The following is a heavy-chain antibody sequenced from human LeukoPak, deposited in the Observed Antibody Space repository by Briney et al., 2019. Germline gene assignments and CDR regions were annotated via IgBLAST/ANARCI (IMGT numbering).Heavy chain of an antibody. D-gene: IGHD1-26*01. CDR2: IKQDGSEI. CDR1: GFTFSSYW. V-gene: IGHV3-7*03. CDR3: ARMYSGSYSDY. Sequence: GGSLRLSCVASGFTFSSYWMHWVRQAPGKGLEWVANIKQDGSEIYYVDSVKGRFIISRDNAKSTLSLQMNSLRADDTAVYYCARMYSGSYSDYWGQGTLVTVSS. J-gene: IGHJ4*02.